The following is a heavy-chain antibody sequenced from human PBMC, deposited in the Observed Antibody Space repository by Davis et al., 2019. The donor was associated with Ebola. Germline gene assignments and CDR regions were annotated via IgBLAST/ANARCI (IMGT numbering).Heavy chain of an antibody. CDR1: VYPFTDHA. CDR3: ARGMGELSLN. Sequence: SVPDSRQASVYPFTDHAIKWLRHARVQRFEWLGWITTNTASPTYARGFSERFVFSLDTSVNTAFLQINNLRTEDTAIYYCARGMGELSLNWGQGTLVTVSS. V-gene: IGHV7-4-1*02. J-gene: IGHJ4*02. D-gene: IGHD3-16*02. CDR2: ITTNTASP.